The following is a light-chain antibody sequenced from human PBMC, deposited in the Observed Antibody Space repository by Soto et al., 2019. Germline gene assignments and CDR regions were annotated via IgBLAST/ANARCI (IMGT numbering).Light chain of an antibody. CDR1: SSDVGSYNV. J-gene: IGLJ2*01. Sequence: QSVLTQPASVSGSPGQSITISCTGTSSDVGSYNVVSWYQQYPGKAPKLMIFEGSKRPSGVSNRFSGSKSGNTASLTISGLQAEDEADYYCCSFAGSSTVVFGGGTQLTVL. CDR2: EGS. CDR3: CSFAGSSTVV. V-gene: IGLV2-23*01.